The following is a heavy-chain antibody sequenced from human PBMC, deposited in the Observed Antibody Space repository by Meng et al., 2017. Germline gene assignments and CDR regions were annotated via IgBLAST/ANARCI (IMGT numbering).Heavy chain of an antibody. CDR2: INHSGST. Sequence: QAQLQQWGAGLLKPSETLSLPCAVYGGSFSGYYWSWIRQPPGKGLEWIGEINHSGSTNYNPSLKSRVTISVDTSKNQFSLKLSSVTAADTAVYYCARVRRWAFDIWGQGTMVTVSS. D-gene: IGHD3-10*01. CDR1: GGSFSGYY. CDR3: ARVRRWAFDI. J-gene: IGHJ3*02. V-gene: IGHV4-34*01.